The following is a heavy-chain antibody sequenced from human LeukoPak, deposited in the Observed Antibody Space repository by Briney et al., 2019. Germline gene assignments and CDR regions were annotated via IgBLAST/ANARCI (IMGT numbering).Heavy chain of an antibody. J-gene: IGHJ6*02. CDR1: GFTFSTYD. Sequence: PGGSLRLSCAASGFTFSTYDMNWVPHAPGKGLEWVSYISSSSRTISYADSVKGRFTISRDNAKNSLYLQMNSLRAEDTAVYYCARLRYYAMDVWGQGTTVTASS. V-gene: IGHV3-48*01. CDR2: ISSSSRTI. CDR3: ARLRYYAMDV.